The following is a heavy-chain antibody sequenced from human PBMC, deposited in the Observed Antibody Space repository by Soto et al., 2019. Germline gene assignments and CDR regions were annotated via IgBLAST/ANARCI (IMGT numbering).Heavy chain of an antibody. D-gene: IGHD2-8*01. CDR3: ARGVDNGVDV. Sequence: QVQLVQSGAEVTKPGASVKVSCKASGYTFTSYDINWVRQATGQGLEWMGWMSPNSGATGYAQKFQGRVTMTRDTSISTVYIELSNLRAEDTDIYYCARGVDNGVDVWGQGSTVTVSS. CDR2: MSPNSGAT. CDR1: GYTFTSYD. V-gene: IGHV1-8*01. J-gene: IGHJ6*02.